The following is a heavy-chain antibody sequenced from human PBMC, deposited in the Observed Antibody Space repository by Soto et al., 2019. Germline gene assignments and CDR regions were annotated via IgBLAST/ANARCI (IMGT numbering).Heavy chain of an antibody. CDR1: GLTFSSYA. CDR3: AKVARPRDRSPGKGPFDP. Sequence: PGGSLRLSCAASGLTFSSYAMSWVRQAPGKGLEWVSAISGSGGSTYYADSVKGRFTISRDNSKNTLYLQMNSLRAEDTAVYYCAKVARPRDRSPGKGPFDPWGQGTLVTVSS. CDR2: ISGSGGST. V-gene: IGHV3-23*01. D-gene: IGHD6-6*01. J-gene: IGHJ5*02.